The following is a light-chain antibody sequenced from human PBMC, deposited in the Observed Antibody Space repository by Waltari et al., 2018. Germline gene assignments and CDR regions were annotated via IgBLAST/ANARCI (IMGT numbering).Light chain of an antibody. CDR2: KDT. V-gene: IGLV3-25*03. CDR1: TLSKEY. CDR3: QSPSTSGSYHWL. Sequence: SYELTQPPSVAVSPGQTVRITCSGSTLSKEYTYRYQQKPGQAPILLIYKDTKRPSGIPERFSGSTSGTTVTLTITGVQAEDEAAYYCQSPSTSGSYHWLFGGGTKVTVL. J-gene: IGLJ3*02.